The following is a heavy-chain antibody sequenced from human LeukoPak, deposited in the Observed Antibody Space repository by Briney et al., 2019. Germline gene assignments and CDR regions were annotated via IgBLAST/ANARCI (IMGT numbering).Heavy chain of an antibody. V-gene: IGHV4-31*03. Sequence: PSETLSLTCTVSGGSISSGSYFWSWIRQHPGKGLEWIGYIHYSGSTYNNPSLKSRVIISVDTSKNQLSLKLSSVTAADTAVYYCARDGCSGPSCHGNWFDPWGQGTLATVSS. D-gene: IGHD2-2*01. CDR1: GGSISSGSYF. CDR3: ARDGCSGPSCHGNWFDP. CDR2: IHYSGST. J-gene: IGHJ5*02.